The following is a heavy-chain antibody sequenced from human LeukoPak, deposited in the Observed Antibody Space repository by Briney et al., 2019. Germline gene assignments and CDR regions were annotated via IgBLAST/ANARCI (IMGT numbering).Heavy chain of an antibody. CDR3: ARVETYSGYVN. D-gene: IGHD5-12*01. Sequence: ASVKVSCKASGYTFTGYYIHSVRQAPGQQLEWMGWISPNSGGTNYAKKFQGRVTMTRDTSISTAYMELSRLRSADTAVYYCARVETYSGYVNWGQGTLVTVAS. V-gene: IGHV1-2*02. J-gene: IGHJ4*02. CDR1: GYTFTGYY. CDR2: ISPNSGGT.